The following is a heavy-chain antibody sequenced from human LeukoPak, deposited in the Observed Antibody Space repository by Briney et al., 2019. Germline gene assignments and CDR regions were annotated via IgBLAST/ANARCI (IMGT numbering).Heavy chain of an antibody. Sequence: GGSLRLSCAASGFTFSSYAMSWVRQAPGKGLEWVSTISGSGGGTFYADSVKGRFTISRDNSKNTVYLQMNSLRAEDTAIYYFANHPGLSGLFPLRYWGQGALVTVPS. J-gene: IGHJ4*02. D-gene: IGHD1-26*01. CDR1: GFTFSSYA. CDR3: ANHPGLSGLFPLRY. CDR2: ISGSGGGT. V-gene: IGHV3-23*01.